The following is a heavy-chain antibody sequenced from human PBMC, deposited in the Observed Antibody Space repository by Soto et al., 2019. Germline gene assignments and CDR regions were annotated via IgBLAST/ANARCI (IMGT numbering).Heavy chain of an antibody. CDR3: ARRGYSSASSYYYYYMDV. CDR1: GGSLSSYY. J-gene: IGHJ6*03. Sequence: SETLSLTCTVSGGSLSSYYWSWIRQPPGKGLEWIGYIYYSGSTNYNPSLKSRVTISVDTSKNQFSLKLSSVTAADTAVYYCARRGYSSASSYYYYYMDVWGKGTTVTVSS. CDR2: IYYSGST. V-gene: IGHV4-59*08. D-gene: IGHD6-25*01.